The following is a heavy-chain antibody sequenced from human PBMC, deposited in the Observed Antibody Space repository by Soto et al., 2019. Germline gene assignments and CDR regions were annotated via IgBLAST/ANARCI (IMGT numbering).Heavy chain of an antibody. CDR3: AMVVLVPAAMRDYYYYGMDV. V-gene: IGHV1-3*01. D-gene: IGHD2-2*01. CDR2: INAGNGNT. J-gene: IGHJ6*02. Sequence: ASVKVSCKASGYTFSSYAIHWVRQAPGQGLEWMGWINAGNGNTKYSQKFQGRVTITRDTSASTAYMELNSLRSEDTAVYYCAMVVLVPAAMRDYYYYGMDVWGQGTTVTSP. CDR1: GYTFSSYA.